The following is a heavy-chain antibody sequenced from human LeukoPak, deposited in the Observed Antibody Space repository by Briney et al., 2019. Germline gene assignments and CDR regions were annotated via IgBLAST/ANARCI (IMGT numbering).Heavy chain of an antibody. CDR2: ISSSSSYI. V-gene: IGHV3-21*01. CDR1: GFTFSSYS. D-gene: IGHD6-19*01. Sequence: GGSLRLSCAASGFTFSSYSMNWVRQAPGKGLEWVSSISSSSSYIYYADSVKGRFTISRDNAKNSLYLQMNSLRAEDTAVYYCAKGAPEQWLVCYYWGQGTLVTVSS. J-gene: IGHJ4*02. CDR3: AKGAPEQWLVCYY.